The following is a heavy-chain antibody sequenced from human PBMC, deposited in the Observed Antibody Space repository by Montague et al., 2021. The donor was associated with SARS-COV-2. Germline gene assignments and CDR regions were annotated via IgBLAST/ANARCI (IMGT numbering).Heavy chain of an antibody. CDR3: ARIIPRLGRGGSPSHKYFDL. V-gene: IGHV4-38-2*01. D-gene: IGHD3-10*01. CDR2: IYHNGAT. Sequence: SETLSLTCSVSGYAVTSAYYWGWIRQPPGKGLEWIGTIYHNGATYYNPSLKSRVSIFGDTSKNQFSLKLTSMTAADTAMYYCARIIPRLGRGGSPSHKYFDLWGQGTLVTVSS. J-gene: IGHJ4*02. CDR1: GYAVTSAYY.